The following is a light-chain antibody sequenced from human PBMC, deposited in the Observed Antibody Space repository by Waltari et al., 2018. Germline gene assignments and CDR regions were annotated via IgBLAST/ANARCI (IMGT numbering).Light chain of an antibody. J-gene: IGKJ1*01. CDR1: QGIRSN. CDR3: QQYDNWLGT. CDR2: DTS. V-gene: IGKV3-15*01. Sequence: EIVMTQSPATLSVFPGERATLPRRTSQGIRSNVAWYQHKPGQAPSLLIYDTSTRTTGIPARFTGSRSVTEFTLTISSLQSEDFAVYFCQQYDNWLGTFGQGTKVEIK.